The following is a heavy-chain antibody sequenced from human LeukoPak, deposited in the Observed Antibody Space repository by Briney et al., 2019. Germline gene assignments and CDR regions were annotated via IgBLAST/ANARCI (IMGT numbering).Heavy chain of an antibody. J-gene: IGHJ6*03. CDR3: AKGSVEYSYGYYMDV. Sequence: GGSLRLSCAASGFTFDDHAMHWVRQVPGKGLEWVSGIGWKSNSIGYADSVKGRFTISRDNAKNSLYLQMNSLRVEDMASYYCAKGSVEYSYGYYMDVWGKGTTVTVSS. CDR2: IGWKSNSI. V-gene: IGHV3-9*03. CDR1: GFTFDDHA. D-gene: IGHD5-18*01.